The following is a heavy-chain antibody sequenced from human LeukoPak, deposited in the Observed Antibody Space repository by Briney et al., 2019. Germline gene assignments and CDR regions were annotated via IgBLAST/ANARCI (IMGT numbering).Heavy chain of an antibody. CDR2: ITGSGGST. V-gene: IGHV3-23*01. CDR1: GFTFSSYW. J-gene: IGHJ3*02. Sequence: PGGSLRLSCAASGFTFSSYWMSWVRQAPGKGLEWVSAITGSGGSTYYADSVKGRLTISRDNSKNTLHLQMNSLRAEDTAVYYCARDRVVCSLVAATWFVCPEDAFDIWGQGTMVTVSS. CDR3: ARDRVVCSLVAATWFVCPEDAFDI. D-gene: IGHD2-15*01.